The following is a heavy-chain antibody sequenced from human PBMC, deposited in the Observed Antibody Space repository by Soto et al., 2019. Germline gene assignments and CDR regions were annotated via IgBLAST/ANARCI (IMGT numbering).Heavy chain of an antibody. CDR3: CYDSSGPDYYYYGMDV. D-gene: IGHD3-22*01. J-gene: IGHJ6*02. CDR2: ISSSSSYT. Sequence: QVQLVESGGGLVKPGGSLRLSCAASGFTFSDYYMSWIRQAPGKGLEWVSYISSSSSYTNYADSVKGRFTISRDNAKNSLYLQMNSLRAEDTAVYYCCYDSSGPDYYYYGMDVWGQGTTVTVSS. V-gene: IGHV3-11*05. CDR1: GFTFSDYY.